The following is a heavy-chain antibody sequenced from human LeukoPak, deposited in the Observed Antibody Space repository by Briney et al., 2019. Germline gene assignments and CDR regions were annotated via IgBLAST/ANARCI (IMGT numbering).Heavy chain of an antibody. V-gene: IGHV4-38-2*02. CDR3: ARGRGTMVRGVIFDY. D-gene: IGHD3-10*01. CDR1: GYSISSGYY. CDR2: IYHSGST. Sequence: SETLSLTCTVSGYSISSGYYWGWIRQPPGKGLEWIGSIYHSGSTYYNPSLKSRVTISVDRSKNQFSLKLSSVTAADTAVYYCARGRGTMVRGVIFDYWGQGTLVTVSS. J-gene: IGHJ4*02.